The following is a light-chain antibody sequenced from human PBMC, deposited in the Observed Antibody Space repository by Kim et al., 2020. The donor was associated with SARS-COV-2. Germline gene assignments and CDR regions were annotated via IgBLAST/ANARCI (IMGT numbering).Light chain of an antibody. J-gene: IGLJ2*01. CDR1: SGSIDDNY. Sequence: GKTVTTSCTRSSGSIDDNYVPWYQQRPGGVPTAVIYEDDQRPSGVSDRFSGSIDNSSNSASLTISGLRTEDEADYYCQSYNRDNVLFGGGTQLTVL. CDR3: QSYNRDNVL. CDR2: EDD. V-gene: IGLV6-57*03.